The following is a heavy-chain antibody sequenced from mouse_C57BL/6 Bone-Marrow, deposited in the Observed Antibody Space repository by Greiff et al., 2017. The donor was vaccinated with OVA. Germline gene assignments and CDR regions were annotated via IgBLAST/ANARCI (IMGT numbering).Heavy chain of an antibody. CDR2: IYWDDDK. Sequence: QVTLKESGPGILQSSQTLSLTCSFSGFSLSTSGMGVSWIRQPSGKGLEWLAHIYWDDDKRYNPSLQSRLTISKDTSRNQVFLKITSVDTADTATYYCARRDHTHYAMDYWGQGTSVTVSS. J-gene: IGHJ4*01. CDR1: GFSLSTSGMG. D-gene: IGHD5-1-1*01. CDR3: ARRDHTHYAMDY. V-gene: IGHV8-12*01.